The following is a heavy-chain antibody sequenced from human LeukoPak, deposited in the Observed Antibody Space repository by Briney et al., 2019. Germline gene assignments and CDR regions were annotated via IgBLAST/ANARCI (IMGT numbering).Heavy chain of an antibody. CDR1: GFTFSNYA. CDR2: ISSSGSST. D-gene: IGHD3-3*01. J-gene: IGHJ4*02. Sequence: GGFLRLSCAASGFTFSNYAMSWVRQAPGKGLEWVSSISSSGSSTYYADSVKGRFTISRDNSKNTLFLQMNGLRAEDTAVYYCAKVGFSEMEWLLYSDHWGQGTLVTVSS. CDR3: AKVGFSEMEWLLYSDH. V-gene: IGHV3-23*01.